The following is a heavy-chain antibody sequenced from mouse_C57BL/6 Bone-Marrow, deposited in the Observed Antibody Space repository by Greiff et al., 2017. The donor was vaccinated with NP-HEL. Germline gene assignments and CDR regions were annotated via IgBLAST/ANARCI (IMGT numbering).Heavy chain of an antibody. J-gene: IGHJ4*01. CDR1: GYTFTSYG. CDR3: ASYYYGSSPLYAMDY. V-gene: IGHV1-81*01. CDR2: IYPRSGNT. D-gene: IGHD1-1*01. Sequence: VQLQQSGAELARPGASVKLSCKASGYTFTSYGISWVKQRTGQGLEWVGEIYPRSGNTSYNEKFKGKATLTADKSSSTAYMELRSLTSEDSAVYFCASYYYGSSPLYAMDYWGQGTSVTVSS.